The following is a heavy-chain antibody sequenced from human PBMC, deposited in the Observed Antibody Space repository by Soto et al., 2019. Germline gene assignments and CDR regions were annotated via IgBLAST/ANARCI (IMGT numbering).Heavy chain of an antibody. CDR2: ISHDGNEK. CDR1: RFTLSNYG. V-gene: IGHV3-30*18. Sequence: QVQLVESGGGVVQPGRSLILSCEASRFTLSNYGMHWVRQAPGRGLEWVAMISHDGNEKHYVDSVKGRFTISRDDSKNTLYLQMNSLRPEDTAVYYCAKDLYSSGWYNYFDPWGQGTLVTVSS. D-gene: IGHD6-19*01. CDR3: AKDLYSSGWYNYFDP. J-gene: IGHJ5*02.